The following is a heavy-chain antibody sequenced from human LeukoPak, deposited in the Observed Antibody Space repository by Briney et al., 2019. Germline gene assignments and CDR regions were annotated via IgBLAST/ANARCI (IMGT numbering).Heavy chain of an antibody. CDR2: IKQDGSEK. CDR3: ARALGCSGGTCSAAPYY. V-gene: IGHV3-7*01. D-gene: IGHD2-15*01. J-gene: IGHJ4*02. Sequence: GGSLRLSCAASGFTFSSYWMSWVRQAPGKGLEWVANIKQDGSEKYYVDSVKGRFTISRDNAKNSLYLQMNSLRAEDTAVYFCARALGCSGGTCSAAPYYWGQGTLVTASS. CDR1: GFTFSSYW.